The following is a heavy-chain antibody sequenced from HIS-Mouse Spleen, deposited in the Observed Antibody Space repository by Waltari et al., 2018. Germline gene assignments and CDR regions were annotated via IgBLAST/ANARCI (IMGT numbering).Heavy chain of an antibody. CDR2: YYSGST. CDR3: ERASRDLLLPRYFDL. Sequence: QVQLQASGPGLVKPSETLSPTCTVPGVSISSYYRTLLRHPPGKGLEWIGYYSGSTNYNPSLKSRVTISVDTSKNQFSLKLSSVTAADTAVYYCERASRDLLLPRYFDLWGRGTLVTVSS. CDR1: GVSISSYY. J-gene: IGHJ2*01. V-gene: IGHV4-59*01.